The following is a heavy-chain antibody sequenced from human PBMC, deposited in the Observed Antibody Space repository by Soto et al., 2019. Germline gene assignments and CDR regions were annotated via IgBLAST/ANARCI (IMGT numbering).Heavy chain of an antibody. J-gene: IGHJ6*02. V-gene: IGHV1-69*01. CDR1: GGTFSSYA. Sequence: QVQLVQSGAEVKKPGSSVTVSCKASGGTFSSYAISWVRQAPGQGLEWMGGIIPIFGTANYAQKFQGRVTITADESTSTEYMELSSLRYEDTAVYYCARDRSPITVGAAPVGYYDGMDVWGQGTAVTVSS. CDR2: IIPIFGTA. D-gene: IGHD1-26*01. CDR3: ARDRSPITVGAAPVGYYDGMDV.